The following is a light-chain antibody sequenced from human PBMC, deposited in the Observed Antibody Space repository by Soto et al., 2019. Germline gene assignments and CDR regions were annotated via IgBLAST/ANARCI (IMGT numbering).Light chain of an antibody. J-gene: IGKJ1*01. CDR3: LQHNSYPRP. Sequence: DIEMTQSPSSLSASLGDRVTISCRASQGISNNLGWYQQKPGQAPKLLIYGASTLNTGVPSRFSGSGSGTEFTLTISSLQSEDFATYYCLQHNSYPRPFGQGTKVEIK. CDR1: QGISNN. CDR2: GAS. V-gene: IGKV1-17*01.